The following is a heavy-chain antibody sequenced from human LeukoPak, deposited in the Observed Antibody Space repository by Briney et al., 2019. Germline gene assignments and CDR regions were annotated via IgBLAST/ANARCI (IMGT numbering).Heavy chain of an antibody. J-gene: IGHJ4*02. D-gene: IGHD6-19*01. V-gene: IGHV3-23*01. Sequence: PAGSLRLSCAASGFTFSSYAMSWVRQAPGKGLVWVSTITDSSGNTFYADSVKGRFTISRDNSKNTLYLQMNSLRAEDTAVYYCAKRGAGYYFDYWGQGTLVTVSS. CDR2: ITDSSGNT. CDR1: GFTFSSYA. CDR3: AKRGAGYYFDY.